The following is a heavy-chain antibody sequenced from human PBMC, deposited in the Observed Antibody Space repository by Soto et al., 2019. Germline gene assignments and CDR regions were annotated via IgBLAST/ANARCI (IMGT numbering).Heavy chain of an antibody. CDR2: MNPNSGNT. J-gene: IGHJ3*02. D-gene: IGHD3-16*02. CDR1: GYTFTSYD. Sequence: ASVKVSCKASGYTFTSYDINWVRQATGQGLEWMGWMNPNSGNTGYAQKFQGRVTMTRNTSISTAYMELSSLRSEDTAVYYCARSIMITFGGVIHDAFDIWGQGTMVTVSS. V-gene: IGHV1-8*01. CDR3: ARSIMITFGGVIHDAFDI.